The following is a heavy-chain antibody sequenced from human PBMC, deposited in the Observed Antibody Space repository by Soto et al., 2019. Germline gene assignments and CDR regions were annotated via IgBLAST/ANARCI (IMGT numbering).Heavy chain of an antibody. CDR1: GFTFSSYS. CDR2: ISSSSSTI. V-gene: IGHV3-48*01. J-gene: IGHJ5*02. Sequence: EVQLVQSGAGLVQPGGSLRLSCAASGFTFSSYSMNWVRQAPGKGLEWVSYISSSSSTIYYADSVKGRFTISRDKATNPRYLQMNSLRPEHTGVYYCGRHPERISDIGWFGPWGQGTRVTVSS. D-gene: IGHD2-15*01. CDR3: GRHPERISDIGWFGP.